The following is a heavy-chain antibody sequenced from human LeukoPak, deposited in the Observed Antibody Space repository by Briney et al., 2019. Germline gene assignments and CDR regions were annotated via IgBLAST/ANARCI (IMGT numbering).Heavy chain of an antibody. J-gene: IGHJ5*02. Sequence: PSETLSLTCAVYGGSFSGYYWSWIRQPPGKGLEWIGEINHSGSTNYNPSLKSRVTISVDTSKNQFSLKLSSVTAADTAVYYCAGFAFSSGWFDPWGQGTLVTVSS. D-gene: IGHD6-19*01. CDR2: INHSGST. V-gene: IGHV4-34*01. CDR1: GGSFSGYY. CDR3: AGFAFSSGWFDP.